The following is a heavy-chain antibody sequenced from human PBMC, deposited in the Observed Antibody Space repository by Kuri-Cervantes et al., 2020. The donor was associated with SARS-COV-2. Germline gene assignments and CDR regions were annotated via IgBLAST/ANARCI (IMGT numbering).Heavy chain of an antibody. V-gene: IGHV4-39*01. J-gene: IGHJ4*02. Sequence: SETLSLTCTVSGGSISSSSYYWGWIRQPPGKGLEWIGSIYYSGSTYYNPSLKSRVTISVDTSKNQFSLKLSSVTAADTAVYHCARGLDWRSSFDYWGQGTLVTVSS. CDR2: IYYSGST. D-gene: IGHD3-3*01. CDR1: GGSISSSSYY. CDR3: ARGLDWRSSFDY.